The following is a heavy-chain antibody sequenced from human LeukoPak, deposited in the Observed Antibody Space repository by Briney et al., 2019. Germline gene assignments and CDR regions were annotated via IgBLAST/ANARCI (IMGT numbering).Heavy chain of an antibody. Sequence: GGSLRLSCAASGFTFTTYWMSWVRQAPGKGLEWLANIQQDGSGRYYVDSVKGRFTISRDNAKNSLYLQMNSLRAEDTAVYYCAKDRVGAMLYFDYWGQGTLVTVSS. D-gene: IGHD1-26*01. CDR2: IQQDGSGR. J-gene: IGHJ4*02. V-gene: IGHV3-7*03. CDR1: GFTFTTYW. CDR3: AKDRVGAMLYFDY.